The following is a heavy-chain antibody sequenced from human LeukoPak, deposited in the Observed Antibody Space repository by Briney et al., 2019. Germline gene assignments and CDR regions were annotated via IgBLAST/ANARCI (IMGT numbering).Heavy chain of an antibody. CDR2: TYSDDNT. CDR1: GFTVSNNY. D-gene: IGHD1-14*01. CDR3: VRKNQDFNAAFDI. V-gene: IGHV3-53*01. J-gene: IGHJ3*02. Sequence: GSLRLSCAASGFTVSNNYMSWVRQAPGKGLEWVSITYSDDNTNYADSVKGRFTISRDTSQNTSSLQMNSLRAEDTAVYYCVRKNQDFNAAFDIWGQGTVVTVSS.